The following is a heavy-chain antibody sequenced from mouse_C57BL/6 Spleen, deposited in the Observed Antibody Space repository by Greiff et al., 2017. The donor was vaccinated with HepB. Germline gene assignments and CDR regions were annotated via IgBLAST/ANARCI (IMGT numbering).Heavy chain of an antibody. D-gene: IGHD1-1*01. J-gene: IGHJ4*01. CDR2: SNPGSGGT. CDR1: GYAFTNYL. Sequence: VQLQQSGAELVRPGTSVKVSCKASGYAFTNYLIEWVKQRPGQGLEWIGVSNPGSGGTNYNEKFKGKATLTADKSSSTAYMQLSSLTSEDSAVYFCARCYYGSSSYAMDYWGQGTSVTVSS. CDR3: ARCYYGSSSYAMDY. V-gene: IGHV1-54*01.